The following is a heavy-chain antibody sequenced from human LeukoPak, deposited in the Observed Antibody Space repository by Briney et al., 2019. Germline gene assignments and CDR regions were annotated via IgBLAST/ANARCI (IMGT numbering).Heavy chain of an antibody. D-gene: IGHD3-10*01. CDR2: ISGSGGGT. CDR3: ARVSPSGSYYSV. V-gene: IGHV3-23*01. J-gene: IGHJ4*02. CDR1: GFTFSSYA. Sequence: GGSLRLSCAASGFTFSSYAMSWVRQAPGKGLEWVSAISGSGGGTYYADSVKGRFTISRDNAKNSLYLQMNSLRAEDTAVYYCARVSPSGSYYSVWGQGTLVTVSS.